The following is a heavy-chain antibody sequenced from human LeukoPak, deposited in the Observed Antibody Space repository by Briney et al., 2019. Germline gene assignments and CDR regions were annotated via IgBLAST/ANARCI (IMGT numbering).Heavy chain of an antibody. CDR3: TRDPPAVLLGTYG. CDR1: GFSVTSNY. CDR2: IYSDGST. Sequence: PGGSLRLSCTASGFSVTSNYMNWVRQAPGKRLEWVSLIYSDGSTYHADSVKGRFTISRDKSNNMVYLQMNNLRVEDTAMYYCTRDPPAVLLGTYGWGQGALVTVSS. V-gene: IGHV3-66*01. J-gene: IGHJ4*02. D-gene: IGHD2/OR15-2a*01.